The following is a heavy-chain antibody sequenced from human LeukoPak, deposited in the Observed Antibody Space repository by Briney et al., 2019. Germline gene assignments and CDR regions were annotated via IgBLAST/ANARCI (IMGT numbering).Heavy chain of an antibody. V-gene: IGHV4-34*01. D-gene: IGHD4-23*01. J-gene: IGHJ6*02. CDR2: INHSGST. CDR3: ARGKRLRWTSHHYGMDV. Sequence: SETLSLTRTVSGGSISGYYWSWIRQPPGKGLEWIGEINHSGSTNYNPSLKSRVTISVDTSKNQFSLKLSSVTAADTAVYYCARGKRLRWTSHHYGMDVWGQGTTVTVSS. CDR1: GGSISGYY.